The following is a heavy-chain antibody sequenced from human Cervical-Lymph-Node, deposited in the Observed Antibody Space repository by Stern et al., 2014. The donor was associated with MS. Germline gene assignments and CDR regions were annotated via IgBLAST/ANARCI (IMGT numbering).Heavy chain of an antibody. J-gene: IGHJ3*02. CDR3: AREGSWSDTTMGKSAAAFDI. CDR1: GFTFSNYV. D-gene: IGHD5-18*01. V-gene: IGHV3-30-3*01. CDR2: ILNNGNKK. Sequence: VQLVESGGGVVQPGTSLRLACAASGFTFSNYVMHWVRQAPGKGLEWAAVILNNGNKKYYADSVKGRFTISRDNSRNTLYLQMNSLRVEDTAVYYCAREGSWSDTTMGKSAAAFDIWGQGTIVTVSS.